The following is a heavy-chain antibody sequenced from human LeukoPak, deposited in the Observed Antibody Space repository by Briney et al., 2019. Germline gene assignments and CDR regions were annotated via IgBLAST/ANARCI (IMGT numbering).Heavy chain of an antibody. V-gene: IGHV4-59*13. CDR1: GGSISSYY. CDR2: IYYSGST. D-gene: IGHD5-18*01. J-gene: IGHJ4*02. Sequence: SETLSLTCTVSGGSISSYYWSWIRQPPGKGQEWIGYIYYSGSTNYNPSLKSRVTISVDTSKNQFSLKLSSVTAADTAVYYCARVHGYSYGVFDYWGQGTLVTVSS. CDR3: ARVHGYSYGVFDY.